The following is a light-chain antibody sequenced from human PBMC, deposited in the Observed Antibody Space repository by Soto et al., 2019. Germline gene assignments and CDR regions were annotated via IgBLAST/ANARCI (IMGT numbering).Light chain of an antibody. V-gene: IGKV1-5*03. Sequence: DIQMTQSPSTLSASVGDGVTITCRASQSIGSGLAWYQQKPGKAPKLLIYKATNLQTGVPSRFSGSGSGTDFSRTISSVQPVDSATYYCQQYTDFQYTFGQGTKVEI. CDR1: QSIGSG. CDR2: KAT. J-gene: IGKJ2*01. CDR3: QQYTDFQYT.